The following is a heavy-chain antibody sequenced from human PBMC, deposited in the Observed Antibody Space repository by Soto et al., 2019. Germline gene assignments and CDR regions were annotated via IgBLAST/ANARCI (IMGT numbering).Heavy chain of an antibody. J-gene: IGHJ3*02. D-gene: IGHD3-3*01. CDR1: GGSISSSSYC. CDR2: IYYSGST. Sequence: SETLSLTCTVSGGSISSSSYCWGWIRQPPGKGLEWIGTIYYSGSTYYNPSLKSRVTISVDTSKNQFSLKLSSVTAADTAVYYCARQGVEMATFNAFDIWGQGTMVTVSS. CDR3: ARQGVEMATFNAFDI. V-gene: IGHV4-39*01.